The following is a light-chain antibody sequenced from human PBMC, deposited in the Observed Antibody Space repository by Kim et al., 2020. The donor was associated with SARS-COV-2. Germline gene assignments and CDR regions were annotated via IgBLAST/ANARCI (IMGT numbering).Light chain of an antibody. J-gene: IGKJ1*01. CDR3: QQYKSYRT. V-gene: IGKV1-5*01. CDR1: QSSSSR. Sequence: GDGVTTCRRAQQSSSSRVAWYQQKREKATKLLIDDAASLQSGVPSRIAGSGAGTEITPTISSLQPDDFAYYYCQQYKSYRTFGQGTKVDIK. CDR2: DAA.